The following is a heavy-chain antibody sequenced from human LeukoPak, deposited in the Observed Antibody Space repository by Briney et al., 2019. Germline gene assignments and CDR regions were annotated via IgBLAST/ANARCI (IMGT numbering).Heavy chain of an antibody. CDR3: AGEVGPTTSPGVDY. J-gene: IGHJ4*02. CDR2: IYRDGRSI. CDR1: GFTFSSYW. Sequence: GGSLRLSCAASGFTFSSYWMHWVRQAPGKGLLWVSRIYRDGRSITYADSVKGRFTISRDNAKNTLYLQMNSLRAEDTAVYYCAGEVGPTTSPGVDYWGQGTLVTVSS. V-gene: IGHV3-74*01. D-gene: IGHD1-26*01.